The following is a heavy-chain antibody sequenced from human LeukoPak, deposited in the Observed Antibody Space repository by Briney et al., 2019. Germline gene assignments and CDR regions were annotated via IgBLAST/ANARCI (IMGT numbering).Heavy chain of an antibody. CDR1: GGSISSGSYY. Sequence: PSETLSLTCTVSGGSISSGSYYWSWIRQPAGKGLEWIGRIYTSGSTNYNPSLKSRVTIPVDTSKNQFSLKLSSVTAADTAVYYCARDQRRITIFGVAPVWGQGTLVTVSS. CDR2: IYTSGST. CDR3: ARDQRRITIFGVAPV. J-gene: IGHJ4*02. D-gene: IGHD3-3*01. V-gene: IGHV4-61*02.